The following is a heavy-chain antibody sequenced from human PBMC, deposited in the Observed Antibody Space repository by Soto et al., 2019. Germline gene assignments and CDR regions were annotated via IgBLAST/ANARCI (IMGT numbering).Heavy chain of an antibody. CDR2: ISGSGVST. CDR1: GFTFSSDA. Sequence: GGSLRLSCAASGFTFSSDAMRWVSQAPGKGLEWVSAISGSGVSTYYADSVKGRFTISRDNSKTTLYLQMNSLRAEDTAVYYCATEVAVACTDAFAIGGQGKMVTV. V-gene: IGHV3-23*01. CDR3: ATEVAVACTDAFAI. D-gene: IGHD6-19*01. J-gene: IGHJ3*02.